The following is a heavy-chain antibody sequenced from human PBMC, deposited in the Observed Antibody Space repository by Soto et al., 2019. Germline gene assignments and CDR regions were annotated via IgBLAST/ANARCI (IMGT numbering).Heavy chain of an antibody. CDR1: GYTFTSTW. CDR3: ARASGGPVAYNWFAP. D-gene: IGHD6-19*01. Sequence: ASVKVSCKASGYTFTSTWMHLVRQAPGQGLEWMGIINPYGGAATYAEKFQGRVTITADESTSTAYMELSSLRSEDTAVYYCARASGGPVAYNWFAPWVQGTLVTVSS. CDR2: INPYGGAA. V-gene: IGHV1-46*01. J-gene: IGHJ5*02.